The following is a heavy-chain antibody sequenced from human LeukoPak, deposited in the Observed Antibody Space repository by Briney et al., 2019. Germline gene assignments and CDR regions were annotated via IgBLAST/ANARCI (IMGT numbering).Heavy chain of an antibody. Sequence: SETLSLTCTVSGGSISSYYWSWIRQPPVKGLEWIGYIYYSGSTNYNPSLKSRVTISVDTSKNQFSLKLSSVTAADTAVYYCARSSRGYYGSGSYEYWGQGTLVTVSS. D-gene: IGHD3-10*01. V-gene: IGHV4-59*08. CDR3: ARSSRGYYGSGSYEY. J-gene: IGHJ4*02. CDR2: IYYSGST. CDR1: GGSISSYY.